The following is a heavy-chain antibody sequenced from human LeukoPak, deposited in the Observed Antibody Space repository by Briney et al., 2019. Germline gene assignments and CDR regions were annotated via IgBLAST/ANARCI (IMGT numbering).Heavy chain of an antibody. V-gene: IGHV3-20*04. CDR1: GFTFDDYG. D-gene: IGHD3-9*01. Sequence: PGGSLRLSCAASGFTFDDYGMSWVRQAPGKGLEWVSGINWNGGSTGYAGSVKGRFTISRDNVKNSLYLQMNSLRAEDTALYYCARERTEFDYPARINWFDPWGQGTLVTVSS. CDR3: ARERTEFDYPARINWFDP. J-gene: IGHJ5*02. CDR2: INWNGGST.